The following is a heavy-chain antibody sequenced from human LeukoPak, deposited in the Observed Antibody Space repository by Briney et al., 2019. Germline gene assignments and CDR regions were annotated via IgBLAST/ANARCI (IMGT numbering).Heavy chain of an antibody. Sequence: SETLSLTCTVSGGSISSYYWSWIRQPPGKGLEWIGYIYYSGSTHYNPSLKSRVTISVETSKNHFSLKLSSVTAADTAVYYCARVGSRYYDSSGYYSNWFDPWGQGTLVTVSS. J-gene: IGHJ5*02. CDR1: GGSISSYY. CDR3: ARVGSRYYDSSGYYSNWFDP. CDR2: IYYSGST. V-gene: IGHV4-59*01. D-gene: IGHD3-22*01.